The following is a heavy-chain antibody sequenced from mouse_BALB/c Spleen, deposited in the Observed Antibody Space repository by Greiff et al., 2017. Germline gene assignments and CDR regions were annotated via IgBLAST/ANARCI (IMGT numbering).Heavy chain of an antibody. CDR2: ISSGSSTI. V-gene: IGHV5-17*02. D-gene: IGHD1-1*01. Sequence: EVKLLESGGGLVQPGGSRKLSCAASGFTFSSFGMHWVRQAPEKGLEWVAYISSGSSTIYYADTVKGRFTISRDNPKNTLFLQMTSLRSEDTAMYYCARSSYYGSSWFAYWGQGTLVTVSA. CDR1: GFTFSSFG. CDR3: ARSSYYGSSWFAY. J-gene: IGHJ3*01.